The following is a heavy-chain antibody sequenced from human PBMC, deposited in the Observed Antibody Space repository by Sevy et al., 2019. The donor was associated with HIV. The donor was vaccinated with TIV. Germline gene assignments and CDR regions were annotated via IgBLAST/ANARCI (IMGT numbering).Heavy chain of an antibody. J-gene: IGHJ4*02. CDR3: GRDPYRGAIDY. D-gene: IGHD1-26*01. CDR2: IKNDGTEK. V-gene: IGHV3-7*01. Sequence: GGSLRLSCAASGLTFSNSWMSWVRQTPEKGLEWVANIKNDGTEKYYVDSVKGRFTISRDNAKNSLYLQMNGLRVEDTAVYYCGRDPYRGAIDYWGQGTLVTVSS. CDR1: GLTFSNSW.